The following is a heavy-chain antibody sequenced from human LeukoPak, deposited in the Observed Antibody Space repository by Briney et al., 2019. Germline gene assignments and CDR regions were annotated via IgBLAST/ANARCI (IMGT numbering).Heavy chain of an antibody. D-gene: IGHD3-10*01. Sequence: GRSLRLSCAASGFTFSSYAMHWVRQAPGKGLEWVAVISYDGSNKYYADSVKGRFTISRDNSKNTLYLHMDSLRAEDTAVYYCARDQLLLWFGESYYYYYGMDVWGKGTTVTVSS. CDR1: GFTFSSYA. V-gene: IGHV3-30*04. J-gene: IGHJ6*04. CDR2: ISYDGSNK. CDR3: ARDQLLLWFGESYYYYYGMDV.